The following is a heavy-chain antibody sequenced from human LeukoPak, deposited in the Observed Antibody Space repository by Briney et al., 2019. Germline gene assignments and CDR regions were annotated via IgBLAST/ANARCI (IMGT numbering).Heavy chain of an antibody. D-gene: IGHD5-12*01. J-gene: IGHJ3*02. CDR3: ASSTVDNAFDI. CDR2: IYPGDSDT. Sequence: GESLKISCKGSGYSFTSYWIVWVRQMPGKGLEWMGIIYPGDSDTRYSPSFQGQVTSSADRSISTAYLQWSSLKASDTAMYYCASSTVDNAFDIWGQGTMVTVSS. CDR1: GYSFTSYW. V-gene: IGHV5-51*01.